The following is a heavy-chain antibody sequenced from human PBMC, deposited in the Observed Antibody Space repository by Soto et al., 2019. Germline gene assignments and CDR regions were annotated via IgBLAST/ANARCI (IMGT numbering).Heavy chain of an antibody. CDR2: IIPIFGTA. Sequence: QVQLVQSGAEVKKPGSSVKVSCKASGGTFSSYAISWVRQAPGQGLEWMGGIIPIFGTANYAQKFQGRVTITADESTSTAYMELSSLRSEDTAVYYCASFSGGLDSSGSLYYFDYWGQGTLVTVSS. V-gene: IGHV1-69*01. CDR3: ASFSGGLDSSGSLYYFDY. CDR1: GGTFSSYA. D-gene: IGHD3-22*01. J-gene: IGHJ4*02.